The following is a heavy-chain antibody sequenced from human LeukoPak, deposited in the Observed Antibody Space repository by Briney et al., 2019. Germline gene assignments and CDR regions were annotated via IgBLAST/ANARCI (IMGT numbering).Heavy chain of an antibody. J-gene: IGHJ3*02. V-gene: IGHV1-2*04. D-gene: IGHD3-22*01. Sequence: ASVKVSCKVSGYTFTGYYMHWVRQAPGQGLEWMGWINPNSGGTNYAQNFQGWVTMTRDTSISTAYMELSRLRSDDTAVYYCASSSYYDSTQNSVGAFDIWGQGTMVTVSS. CDR3: ASSSYYDSTQNSVGAFDI. CDR1: GYTFTGYY. CDR2: INPNSGGT.